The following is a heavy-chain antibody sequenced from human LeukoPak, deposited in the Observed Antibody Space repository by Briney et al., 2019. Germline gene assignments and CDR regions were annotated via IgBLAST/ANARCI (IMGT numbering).Heavy chain of an antibody. CDR3: ARVGYSSGWYYFDH. D-gene: IGHD6-19*01. CDR1: GFTFSSYW. J-gene: IGHJ4*02. CDR2: IKQDGSEK. V-gene: IGHV3-7*01. Sequence: RPGGSLRLSCAASGFTFSSYWMSWVRQAPGKGLEWVANIKQDGSEKYYVDSVKGRFTISRDNAKNSLYLQMNSLRAEDTAVFYCARVGYSSGWYYFDHWGQGTLVTVSS.